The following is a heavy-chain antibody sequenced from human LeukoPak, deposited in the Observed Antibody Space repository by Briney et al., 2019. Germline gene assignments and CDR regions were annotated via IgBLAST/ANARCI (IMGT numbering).Heavy chain of an antibody. Sequence: ASVKVSCKASGYTFTGYYMHWVRQAPGQGLEWMGWINPNSGGTNYAQKFQGRVTMTRDTSISTAYMELSRLRSDDTAVYYCARDRENFWNGYYEGYDYYMDVWGKGTTVTVSS. CDR1: GYTFTGYY. V-gene: IGHV1-2*02. CDR3: ARDRENFWNGYYEGYDYYMDV. CDR2: INPNSGGT. D-gene: IGHD3-3*01. J-gene: IGHJ6*03.